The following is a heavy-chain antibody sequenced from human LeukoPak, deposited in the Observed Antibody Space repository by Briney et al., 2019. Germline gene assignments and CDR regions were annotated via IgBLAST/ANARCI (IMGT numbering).Heavy chain of an antibody. CDR2: FDPEDGET. CDR3: ATVTGRSRVYCSGGSCYEGDHFGMDV. J-gene: IGHJ6*02. CDR1: GGTFSSYA. V-gene: IGHV1-24*01. D-gene: IGHD2-15*01. Sequence: ASVKVSCKASGGTFSSYAISWVRQAPGKGLKWMGGFDPEDGETIYAQKFQGRVTMTEDTSTDTAYMELSSLRSEDTAVYYCATVTGRSRVYCSGGSCYEGDHFGMDVWGQGTTVTVSS.